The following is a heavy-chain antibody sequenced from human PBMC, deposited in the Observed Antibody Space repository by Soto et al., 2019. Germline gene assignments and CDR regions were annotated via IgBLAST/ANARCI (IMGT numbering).Heavy chain of an antibody. CDR1: GGSISSGGYY. Sequence: QVQLQESGPGLVKPSQTLSLTCTVSGGSISSGGYYWSWIRQHPGKGLEWIGYIYYSGSTYYNPSLKSRVTISVDTSKNQFSLKLSSVTAADTAVYYCARGHYIVLMVDGMDVWGQGTTVTVSS. D-gene: IGHD2-8*01. J-gene: IGHJ6*02. V-gene: IGHV4-31*03. CDR2: IYYSGST. CDR3: ARGHYIVLMVDGMDV.